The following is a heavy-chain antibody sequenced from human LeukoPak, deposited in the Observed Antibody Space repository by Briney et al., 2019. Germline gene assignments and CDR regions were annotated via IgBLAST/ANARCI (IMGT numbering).Heavy chain of an antibody. CDR3: ARTYYDFWSGYYTHFDY. J-gene: IGHJ4*02. CDR1: GYSISSGYY. D-gene: IGHD3-3*01. V-gene: IGHV4-38-2*02. CDR2: ISHSGST. Sequence: PSETLSLTCTVSGYSISSGYYWGWIRQPPGKGLEWIGSISHSGSTYYNPSLKSRVTISVDTSKNQFSLKLSSVTAADTAVYYCARTYYDFWSGYYTHFDYWGQGTLVTVSS.